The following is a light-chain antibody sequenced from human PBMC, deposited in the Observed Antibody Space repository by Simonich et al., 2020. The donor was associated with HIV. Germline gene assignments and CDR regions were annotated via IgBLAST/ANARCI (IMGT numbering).Light chain of an antibody. CDR1: QSVLYSSNNRNY. CDR2: WAS. Sequence: DIVMTQSPDSLAVSLGERATINCKSGQSVLYSSNNRNYLAWYQQKPGQPPKLLIYWASTRESGVPDRFSGSGSGTDFTLTISSLQAEDVALYYCQQYYSTPPTFGQGTKVEIK. CDR3: QQYYSTPPT. J-gene: IGKJ1*01. V-gene: IGKV4-1*01.